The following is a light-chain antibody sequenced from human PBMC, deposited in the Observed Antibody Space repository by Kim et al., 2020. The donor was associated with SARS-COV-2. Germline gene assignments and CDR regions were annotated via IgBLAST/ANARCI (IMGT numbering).Light chain of an antibody. CDR3: QQYYSYPWT. Sequence: ASTGDRVTITCRASQGISSYLAWYQQKPGKAPKLLIYAASTLLSGVPSRFSGSGSGTDFTLTISCLQSEDFASYYCQQYYSYPWTFGQGTKVDIK. CDR2: AAS. J-gene: IGKJ1*01. CDR1: QGISSY. V-gene: IGKV1-8*01.